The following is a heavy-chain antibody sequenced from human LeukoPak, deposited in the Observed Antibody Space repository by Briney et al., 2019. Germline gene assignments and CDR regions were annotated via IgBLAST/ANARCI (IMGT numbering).Heavy chain of an antibody. Sequence: PGGSLRLSCAASGFSFSTYWMSWVRQAPGKGLEWVANINQDGSEKYYFDSVRGRFTISRDNAKNSLYLQMNSLRAEDTAVYYCARRWDYIEYRYAFDLWGQGTMVTVSS. CDR1: GFSFSTYW. CDR2: INQDGSEK. J-gene: IGHJ3*01. V-gene: IGHV3-7*01. CDR3: ARRWDYIEYRYAFDL. D-gene: IGHD4-4*01.